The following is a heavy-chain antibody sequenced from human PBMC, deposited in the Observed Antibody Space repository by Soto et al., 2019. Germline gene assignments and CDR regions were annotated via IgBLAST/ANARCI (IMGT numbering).Heavy chain of an antibody. J-gene: IGHJ5*02. CDR3: ARDPNVGVVVPAAIGWFDP. Sequence: QVQLVESGGGVVQPGRSLRLSCAASGFTFSSYGMHWVRQAPGKGLEWVAVIWYDGSNKYYADSVKGRFTISRDNSKNTLYLQMNSLRAEDTAVYYCARDPNVGVVVPAAIGWFDPWGQGTLVTVSS. V-gene: IGHV3-33*01. CDR2: IWYDGSNK. D-gene: IGHD2-2*01. CDR1: GFTFSSYG.